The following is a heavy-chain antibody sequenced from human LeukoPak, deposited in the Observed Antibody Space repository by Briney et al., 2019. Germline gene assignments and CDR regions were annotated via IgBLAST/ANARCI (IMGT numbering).Heavy chain of an antibody. V-gene: IGHV3-49*03. J-gene: IGHJ4*02. Sequence: PGRSLRLSCTASRFTVGDYLMSWFRQAPGKGLEWIGFISGGTTEYAASVKGRFTISRDDSTSIAYLQMNSLTTEDTAVYYCSRGSGWLSVYWGQGTLVTVSS. D-gene: IGHD6-19*01. CDR3: SRGSGWLSVY. CDR2: ISGGTT. CDR1: RFTVGDYL.